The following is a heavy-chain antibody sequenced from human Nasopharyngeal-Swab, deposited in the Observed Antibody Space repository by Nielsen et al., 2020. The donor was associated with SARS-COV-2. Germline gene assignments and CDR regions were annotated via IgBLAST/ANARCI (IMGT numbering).Heavy chain of an antibody. CDR1: GGSFSDYY. V-gene: IGHV4-34*01. Sequence: SDTLSLTCAVYGGSFSDYYWSWIRQPPGKGLEWIGEINHSGSTKYNPSLKSRLTISVDTSKNQFSLKLRSVTAADTAVYYCARPLRRVVPPTTWFGPWGQGTLVTVSS. J-gene: IGHJ5*02. D-gene: IGHD2-2*01. CDR2: INHSGST. CDR3: ARPLRRVVPPTTWFGP.